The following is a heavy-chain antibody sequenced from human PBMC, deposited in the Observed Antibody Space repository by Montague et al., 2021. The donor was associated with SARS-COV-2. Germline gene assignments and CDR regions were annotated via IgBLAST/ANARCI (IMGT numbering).Heavy chain of an antibody. CDR2: ICDSGST. D-gene: IGHD4-17*01. Sequence: SETLSLTCIVTGSSVRSNYWSWIRQPPGKGLEWIGYICDSGSTNYNPSLKSRVTISVDTSKNQFSLKLSSVTAADTAVYYCAGENTVTTFGGPYYIDSWGQGTLVTVSA. CDR3: AGENTVTTFGGPYYIDS. V-gene: IGHV4-59*02. J-gene: IGHJ4*02. CDR1: GSSVRSNY.